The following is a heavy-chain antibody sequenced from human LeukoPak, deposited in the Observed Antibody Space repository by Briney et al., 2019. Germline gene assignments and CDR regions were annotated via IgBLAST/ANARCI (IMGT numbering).Heavy chain of an antibody. CDR2: ISYDGSNK. D-gene: IGHD6-19*01. J-gene: IGHJ4*02. V-gene: IGHV3-30*18. CDR3: AKDLRGSSGTVDY. CDR1: GFTFSSYG. Sequence: GGSLRLSCAASGFTFSSYGMHWVRQAPGKGLEWVAVISYDGSNKYYADSVKGRFTISRDNSKNTLYLRMNSLRAEDTAVYYCAKDLRGSSGTVDYWGQGTLVTVSS.